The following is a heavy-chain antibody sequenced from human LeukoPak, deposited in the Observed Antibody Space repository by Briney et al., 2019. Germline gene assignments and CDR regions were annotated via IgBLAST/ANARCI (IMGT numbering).Heavy chain of an antibody. V-gene: IGHV4-31*03. J-gene: IGHJ4*02. CDR1: GGSISSGGYH. CDR3: ASLPYSGYDFDY. Sequence: SETLSLTCTVSGGSISSGGYHWSWIRQHPGKGLEWIGYIYYSGSTYYNPSLKSRVTISVDTSKNQFSLKLSSVTAADTAVYYCASLPYSGYDFDYWGQGTLVTVSS. CDR2: IYYSGST. D-gene: IGHD5-12*01.